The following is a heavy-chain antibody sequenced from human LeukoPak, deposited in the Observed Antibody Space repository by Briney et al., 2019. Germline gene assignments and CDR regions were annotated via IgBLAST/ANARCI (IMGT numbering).Heavy chain of an antibody. CDR1: GFTFSSYA. CDR2: ISGSGGST. J-gene: IGHJ4*02. D-gene: IGHD3-22*01. Sequence: GGSLRLSCAASGFTFSSYAMSWVRQAPGKGLEWVSAISGSGGSTYYADSVKGRFTISRDNSKNTLYLQMNSLRAEDTAVYYCGKVLDSSGYFFDYWGQGTLVTVSS. V-gene: IGHV3-23*01. CDR3: GKVLDSSGYFFDY.